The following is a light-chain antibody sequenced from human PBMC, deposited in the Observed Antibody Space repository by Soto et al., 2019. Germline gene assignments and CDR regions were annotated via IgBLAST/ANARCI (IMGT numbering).Light chain of an antibody. V-gene: IGKV4-1*01. CDR2: RAS. Sequence: DIVMTQSPDSLAVSLGERATINCKSSQSVLYNSNNFLDWYQQKPGQPPKLLIYRASNRESGVPDRFSGSGSGTDFTLTITSLQADDVAVYYCQQYYITPWTFGQGTRVEIK. J-gene: IGKJ1*01. CDR3: QQYYITPWT. CDR1: QSVLYNSNNF.